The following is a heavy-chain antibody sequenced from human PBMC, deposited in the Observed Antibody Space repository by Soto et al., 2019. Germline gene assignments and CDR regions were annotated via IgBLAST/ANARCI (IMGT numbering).Heavy chain of an antibody. V-gene: IGHV1-69*13. J-gene: IGHJ1*01. CDR1: GGTFSSFG. D-gene: IGHD5-12*01. Sequence: SVKVSCKASGGTFSSFGISWVRQAPGQGLEWMGGIIPVFGRPNYAQRFRGRLTITADESTNTSYMELIDLTSEDTAVYYCAREESGYDFWGQGTQVTVSS. CDR2: IIPVFGRP. CDR3: AREESGYDF.